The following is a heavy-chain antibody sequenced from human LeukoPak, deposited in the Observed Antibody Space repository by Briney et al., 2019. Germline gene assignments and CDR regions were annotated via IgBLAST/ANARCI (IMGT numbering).Heavy chain of an antibody. J-gene: IGHJ5*02. V-gene: IGHV4-38-2*02. Sequence: SETLSLTCTVSGYSISSGYYWGWIRQPPGKGLEWIGSIYHSGSTYYNPSLKSRVTISVDTSKNQFSLKLSSVTAADTAVYYCARAAWDTAMVGFDPWGQGTLVTVSS. CDR1: GYSISSGYY. CDR2: IYHSGST. CDR3: ARAAWDTAMVGFDP. D-gene: IGHD5-18*01.